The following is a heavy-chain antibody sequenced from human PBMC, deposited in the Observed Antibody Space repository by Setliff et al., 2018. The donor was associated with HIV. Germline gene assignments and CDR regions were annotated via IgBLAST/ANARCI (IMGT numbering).Heavy chain of an antibody. J-gene: IGHJ3*01. CDR2: ISAYNGNV. Sequence: ASVKVSCKASGYTFTSFGVSWLRRALGQGLEWMGWISAYNGNVKFGRRFQGRVIMTTETPTMTAYMELKSLRSDDTAMYYCARGISPPDALDLWGQGTMVTVSS. CDR3: ARGISPPDALDL. V-gene: IGHV1-18*01. CDR1: GYTFTSFG.